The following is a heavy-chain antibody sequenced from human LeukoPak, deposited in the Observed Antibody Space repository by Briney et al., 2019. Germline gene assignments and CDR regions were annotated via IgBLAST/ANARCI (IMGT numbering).Heavy chain of an antibody. D-gene: IGHD4/OR15-4a*01. V-gene: IGHV4-39*01. Sequence: SETLSLICTVSGASFDNSYCWTWVRPPPGKRPEWIGTIYSSEFTYYSPSLRSRVTISADTSKNLFSLRLTSVTAADTAVYYCARGSDDYKLGNYWGQGILVTVSS. J-gene: IGHJ4*02. CDR2: IYSSEFT. CDR1: GASFDNSYC. CDR3: ARGSDDYKLGNY.